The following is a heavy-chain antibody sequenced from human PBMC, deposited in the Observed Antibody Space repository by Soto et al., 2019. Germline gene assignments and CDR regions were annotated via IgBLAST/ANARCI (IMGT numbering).Heavy chain of an antibody. D-gene: IGHD3-10*01. V-gene: IGHV4-30-4*01. CDR1: RGSITFGDYY. CDR2: ISHSGNT. CDR3: ARGTYFYASGNYFRDVFDI. J-gene: IGHJ3*02. Sequence: SETLSLTCTVSRGSITFGDYYWTWIRQPPGQGLEWMGSISHSGNTYYNASLESRLSLLVDTSKNQFSLKVTSVIVADTAVYYCARGTYFYASGNYFRDVFDIWGQRSLDT.